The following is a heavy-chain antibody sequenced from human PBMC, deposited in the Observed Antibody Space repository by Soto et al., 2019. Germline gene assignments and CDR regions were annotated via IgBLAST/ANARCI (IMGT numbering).Heavy chain of an antibody. CDR3: ARDFVFFHRRHYRSSNI. Sequence: GSSVKVSCKASGYSFTNTEVSCVRQATAQENEWMGWMNPVSGDTGYAQKFQGRVTMTRDISIATAYLELSSLRSEDTALYSYARDFVFFHRRHYRSSNICGQG. CDR2: MNPVSGDT. D-gene: IGHD3-9*01. J-gene: IGHJ3*02. CDR1: GYSFTNTE. V-gene: IGHV1-8*01.